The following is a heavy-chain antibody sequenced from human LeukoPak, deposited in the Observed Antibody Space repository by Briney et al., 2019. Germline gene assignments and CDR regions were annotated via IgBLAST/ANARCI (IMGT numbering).Heavy chain of an antibody. CDR1: GFTFSSYA. CDR3: ARDLIRDSGSYLGLDY. J-gene: IGHJ4*02. Sequence: PGRSLRLSCAASGFTFSSYAMHRVRQAPGKGLEWVAVISYGGSNKYYADSVKGRFTISRDNSKNTLYLQMNSLRAEDTAVYYCARDLIRDSGSYLGLDYWGQGTLVTVSS. V-gene: IGHV3-30-3*01. D-gene: IGHD1-26*01. CDR2: ISYGGSNK.